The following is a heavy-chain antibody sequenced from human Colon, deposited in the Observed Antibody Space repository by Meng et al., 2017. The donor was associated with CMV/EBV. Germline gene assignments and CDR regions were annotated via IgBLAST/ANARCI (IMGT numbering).Heavy chain of an antibody. CDR3: ARQTPYSGSYLDL. Sequence: KGSGHNFTRPWIGWVRQRPGRGLEWMGIIYPDDSDTRYGPSFQGQVTISADKSISTAYLQWSSLRASDTAMYYCARQTPYSGSYLDLWGQGTLVTVSS. CDR2: IYPDDSDT. CDR1: GHNFTRPW. J-gene: IGHJ4*02. V-gene: IGHV5-51*01. D-gene: IGHD1-26*01.